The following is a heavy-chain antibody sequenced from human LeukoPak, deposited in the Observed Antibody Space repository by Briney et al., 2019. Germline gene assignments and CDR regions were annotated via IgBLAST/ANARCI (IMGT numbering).Heavy chain of an antibody. J-gene: IGHJ4*02. CDR1: GFTFSSYG. Sequence: GGSLRLSCAASGFTFSSYGMHWVRQAPSKGLEWVAVIWYDGSNKYYADSVKGRFTISRDNSKNTLYLQMNSLRAEHTAVYYCAKDYPYDSSGYGFDYWGQGTLVTVSS. CDR3: AKDYPYDSSGYGFDY. D-gene: IGHD3-22*01. V-gene: IGHV3-33*06. CDR2: IWYDGSNK.